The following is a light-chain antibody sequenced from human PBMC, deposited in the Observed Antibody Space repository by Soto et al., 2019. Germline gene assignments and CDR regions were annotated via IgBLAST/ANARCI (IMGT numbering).Light chain of an antibody. CDR3: QSYDSSLSGYV. Sequence: QSVLTQPPSVSGAPGQRVTVSCTGSSSNIGAGYDVHWYQQLPGTAPKLLIYVNNNRPSGVPDRFSGSTSGTSASLAITGLRAEDEADYYCQSYDSSLSGYVFGTGTQLTVL. CDR1: SSNIGAGYD. J-gene: IGLJ1*01. V-gene: IGLV1-40*01. CDR2: VNN.